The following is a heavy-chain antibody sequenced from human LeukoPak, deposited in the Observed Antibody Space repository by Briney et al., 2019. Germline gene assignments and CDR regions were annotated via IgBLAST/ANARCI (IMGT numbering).Heavy chain of an antibody. CDR2: ISSSSSTI. J-gene: IGHJ6*03. V-gene: IGHV3-48*01. D-gene: IGHD3-9*01. CDR1: GFTFSSYS. CDR3: AKNILTGYYMDYYHYYMDV. Sequence: GGSLRLSCAASGFTFSSYSMNWVRQAPGKGLEWVSYISSSSSTIYYADSVKGRFTISRDNSKNTLYLQMNSLRAEDTAVYYCAKNILTGYYMDYYHYYMDVWGKGTTVTISS.